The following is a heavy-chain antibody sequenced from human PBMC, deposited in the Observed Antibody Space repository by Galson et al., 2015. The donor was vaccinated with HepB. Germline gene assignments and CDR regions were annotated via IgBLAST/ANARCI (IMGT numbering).Heavy chain of an antibody. J-gene: IGHJ3*02. CDR2: ISAYNGNT. Sequence: SVKVSCKASGYTFTSYGISWVRQAPGQGLEWMGWISAYNGNTNYAQKLQGRVTMTTDTSTSTAYMELRSLRSDDTAVYYCARVSTPHHYVWGSSYAFDIWGQGTMVTVSS. V-gene: IGHV1-18*04. CDR3: ARVSTPHHYVWGSSYAFDI. D-gene: IGHD3-16*01. CDR1: GYTFTSYG.